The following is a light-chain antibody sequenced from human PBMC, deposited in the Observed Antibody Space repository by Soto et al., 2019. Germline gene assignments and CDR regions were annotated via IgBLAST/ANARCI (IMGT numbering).Light chain of an antibody. CDR1: QGIYTN. CDR3: QQLDSYPWT. J-gene: IGKJ1*01. CDR2: AAS. Sequence: DIQLTQSPSFLSASVGDRVTITCRASQGIYTNLAWYQQKPGKVPKLLIYAASTLQSGVPSRFSGSGSGTKFTLTISSLQPEDFTSYYCQQLDSYPWTFGQGTRVEIK. V-gene: IGKV1-9*01.